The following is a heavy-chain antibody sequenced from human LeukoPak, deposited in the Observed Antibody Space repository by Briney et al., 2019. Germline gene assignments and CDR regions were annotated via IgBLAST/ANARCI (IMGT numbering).Heavy chain of an antibody. CDR2: ISGSGGST. Sequence: GGSLRLSCAASGFTFSSYAMSWVRQAPGKGLEWVSAISGSGGSTYYADSVKGRFTISRDNSKNTLHLQMNSLRAEDTAVYYCAKDHFADYGDYVGFFGYRGQGTLVTVSS. CDR1: GFTFSSYA. J-gene: IGHJ4*02. CDR3: AKDHFADYGDYVGFFGY. V-gene: IGHV3-23*01. D-gene: IGHD4-17*01.